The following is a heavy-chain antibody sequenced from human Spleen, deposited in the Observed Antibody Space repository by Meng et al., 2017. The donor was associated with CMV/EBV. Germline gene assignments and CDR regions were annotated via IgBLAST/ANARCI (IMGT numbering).Heavy chain of an antibody. J-gene: IGHJ4*02. CDR1: GYTFTGYY. V-gene: IGHV1-2*02. CDR3: ARKYYDILTGYYTHDH. D-gene: IGHD3-9*01. CDR2: MNPNNGGT. Sequence: ASVKVSCKASGYTFTGYYMHWVRQAPGQGLEWMGWMNPNNGGTNYAQKFQGRVTMTRDTSISTAYMELSSLRSDDTAVYYCARKYYDILTGYYTHDHWGQGTLVTVSS.